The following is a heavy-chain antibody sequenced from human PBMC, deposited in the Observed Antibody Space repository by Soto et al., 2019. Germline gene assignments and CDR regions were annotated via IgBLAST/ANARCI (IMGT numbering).Heavy chain of an antibody. Sequence: TLSLTCTVSGGSISSGGYYWSWTRQHPGKGLEWIGYIYYSGNTYYHPSLKSRVTISVDTSKNQFSLKLSSVTAADTAVYYCAGAYSSSSLAFDYWGQGTLVTVSS. CDR3: AGAYSSSSLAFDY. D-gene: IGHD6-6*01. J-gene: IGHJ4*02. V-gene: IGHV4-31*03. CDR2: IYYSGNT. CDR1: GGSISSGGYY.